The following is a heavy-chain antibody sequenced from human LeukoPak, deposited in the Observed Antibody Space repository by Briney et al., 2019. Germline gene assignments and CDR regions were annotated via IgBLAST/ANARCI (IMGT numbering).Heavy chain of an antibody. V-gene: IGHV1-69*01. CDR2: IIPIFGTA. CDR3: ARVLGEWLENWFDP. Sequence: SVKVSCKASGGTFSSYAISWVRQASGQGLEWMGGIIPIFGTANYAQKFQGRVAITADESTSTAYMELSSLRSEDTAVYYCARVLGEWLENWFDPWGQGTLVTVSS. CDR1: GGTFSSYA. J-gene: IGHJ5*02. D-gene: IGHD3-16*01.